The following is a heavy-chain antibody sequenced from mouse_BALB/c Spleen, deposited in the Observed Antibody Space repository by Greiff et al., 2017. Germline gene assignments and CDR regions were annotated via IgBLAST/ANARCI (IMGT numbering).Heavy chain of an antibody. CDR3: ARSYYYGSSLYYYAMDY. D-gene: IGHD1-1*01. V-gene: IGHV1-84*02. CDR1: GYTFTDYY. Sequence: VQLQQSGPELVKPGASVKISCKASGYTFTDYYINWVKQKPGQGLEWIGWIYPGSGNTKYNEKFKGKATLTVDTSSSTAYMQLSSLTSEDTAVYFCARSYYYGSSLYYYAMDYWGQGTSVTVSS. J-gene: IGHJ4*01. CDR2: IYPGSGNT.